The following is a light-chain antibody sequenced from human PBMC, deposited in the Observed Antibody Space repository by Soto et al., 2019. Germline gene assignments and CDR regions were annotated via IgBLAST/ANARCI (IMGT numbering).Light chain of an antibody. CDR2: GAS. CDR1: QSISSL. CDR3: QQYYDWPIT. Sequence: EIVLTQSPGTLSVSPGERATLSCRASQSISSLLAWYQQKPGQAPRLLIYGASTRATGIPARFSGSGSGTDFTLTISSLQSEDFAVYYCQQYYDWPITFGQGTRLEI. V-gene: IGKV3-15*01. J-gene: IGKJ5*01.